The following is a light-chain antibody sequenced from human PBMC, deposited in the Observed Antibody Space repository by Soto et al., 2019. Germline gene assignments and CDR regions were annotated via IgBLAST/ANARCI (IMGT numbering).Light chain of an antibody. Sequence: DIQMTQSPSSMSASVGDRVTITCRASQSISAYLNWYQQTPGKXPXXLIYDASNLETGVPSRFIGSGSGTDFTFPISSLQPEDTATYDCQQYDNLPTFGQGTRLEIK. CDR1: QSISAY. CDR3: QQYDNLPT. V-gene: IGKV1-33*01. CDR2: DAS. J-gene: IGKJ5*01.